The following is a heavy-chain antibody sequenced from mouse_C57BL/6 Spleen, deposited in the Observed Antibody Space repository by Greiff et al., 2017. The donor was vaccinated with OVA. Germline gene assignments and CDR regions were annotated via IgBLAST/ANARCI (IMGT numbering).Heavy chain of an antibody. CDR2: IDPETGGT. CDR1: GYTFTDYE. CDR3: TRGFYYYGSSQYYFDY. Sequence: VQLQQSGAELVRPGASVTLSCKASGYTFTDYEMHWVKQTPVHGLEWIGAIDPETGGTAYNQKFKGKAILTADKSSSTAYMALRSLTSEDSAVYYCTRGFYYYGSSQYYFDYWGQGTTLTVSS. D-gene: IGHD1-1*01. J-gene: IGHJ2*01. V-gene: IGHV1-15*01.